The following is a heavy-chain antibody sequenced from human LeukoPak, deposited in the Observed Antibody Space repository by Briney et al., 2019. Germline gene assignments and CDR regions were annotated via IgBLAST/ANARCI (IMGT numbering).Heavy chain of an antibody. D-gene: IGHD3-10*01. CDR1: GFDFNIYE. J-gene: IGHJ4*02. Sequence: GVSLRLSRAASGFDFNIYEMNWVRQAPGKGLEWVSYISADGATIYYADSVKGRFTISRDNLKSSLFLQMSSLRAEGTAVYYCAGSRYPEPQDLNYWGQGTLVIVS. V-gene: IGHV3-48*03. CDR2: ISADGATI. CDR3: AGSRYPEPQDLNY.